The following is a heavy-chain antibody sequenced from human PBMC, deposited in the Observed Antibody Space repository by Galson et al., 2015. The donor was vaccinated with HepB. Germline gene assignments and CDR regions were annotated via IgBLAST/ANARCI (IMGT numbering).Heavy chain of an antibody. J-gene: IGHJ4*02. V-gene: IGHV3-74*01. Sequence: SLRLSCAASGSTFSSYWMHWVRQAPGKGLVWVSRINSDGSSTSYADSVKGRFTISGDNAKNTLYLQMNSLRAEDTAVYYCARARPYSSGYYADYWGQGTLVTVSS. CDR3: ARARPYSSGYYADY. CDR2: INSDGSST. D-gene: IGHD3-22*01. CDR1: GSTFSSYW.